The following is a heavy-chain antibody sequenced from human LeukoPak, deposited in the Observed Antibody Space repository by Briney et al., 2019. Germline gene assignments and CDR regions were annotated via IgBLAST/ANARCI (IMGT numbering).Heavy chain of an antibody. CDR1: GGSISSYY. CDR2: IYTSGST. V-gene: IGHV4-4*07. CDR3: ARVDGSCSGGSCPSGNWFDP. J-gene: IGHJ5*02. D-gene: IGHD2-15*01. Sequence: SETLSLTCTVSGGSISSYYWSWIRQPAGKGLEWIGRIYTSGSTNYNPSLKSRVIISVDTSKNQFSLKLNSVTAADTAVYYCARVDGSCSGGSCPSGNWFDPWGQGTLVTVSS.